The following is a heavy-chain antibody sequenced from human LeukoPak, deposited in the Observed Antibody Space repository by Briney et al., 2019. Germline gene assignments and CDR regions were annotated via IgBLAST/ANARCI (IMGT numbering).Heavy chain of an antibody. D-gene: IGHD3-9*01. CDR2: ISSSGSTI. Sequence: GGPLRLSCAASGFTFSSYEMNWVRQAPGKGLEWVSYISSSGSTIYYADSVKGRFTISRDNSKNTLFLQMNSLKTEDTAIYYCTRPTLQYFDRLGGFDYWGQGTLVTVSS. J-gene: IGHJ4*02. CDR3: TRPTLQYFDRLGGFDY. V-gene: IGHV3-48*03. CDR1: GFTFSSYE.